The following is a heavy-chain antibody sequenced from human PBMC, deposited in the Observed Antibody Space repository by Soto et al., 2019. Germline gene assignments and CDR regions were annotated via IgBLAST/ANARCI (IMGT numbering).Heavy chain of an antibody. Sequence: SETLSLTCSVSGGSISSSTSYWGWIRQTPGKGLDWIGSIFYTGNTYYNPSLRSRVTISVSTSKNQFFLNLTSVTSADTAVYSCARQEFSLYIRNWYPIESWGQGTLVAVSS. D-gene: IGHD1-1*01. CDR3: ARQEFSLYIRNWYPIES. V-gene: IGHV4-39*01. J-gene: IGHJ5*02. CDR2: IFYTGNT. CDR1: GGSISSSTSY.